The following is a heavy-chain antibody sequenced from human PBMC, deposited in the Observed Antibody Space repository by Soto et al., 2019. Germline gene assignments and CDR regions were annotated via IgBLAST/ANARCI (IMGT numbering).Heavy chain of an antibody. CDR2: ISAHNGDT. CDR3: ARVRLSLFDY. J-gene: IGHJ4*02. V-gene: IGHV1-18*04. Sequence: ASVKISCKASGYTFTSYGITWVRQAPGQGLEWMGWISAHNGDTTYAQKFQGRVTMTTDTSTRTAYMELRSLRSDDTAVYFCARVRLSLFDYWGEGTLVTVSS. CDR1: GYTFTSYG. D-gene: IGHD3-10*01.